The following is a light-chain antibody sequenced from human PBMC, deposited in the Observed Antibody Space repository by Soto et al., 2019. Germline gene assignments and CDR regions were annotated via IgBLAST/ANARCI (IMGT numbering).Light chain of an antibody. CDR2: DTS. CDR3: QHRSSWPPG. J-gene: IGKJ5*01. Sequence: IVLPQSPATLSLSPGERATLSCRASHNINTYLAWYQQKPGQVPRLLIYDTSNRATGIPARFSGSGSGTDFTLTISGLAPEDFAVYYCQHRSSWPPGFGQGTRLEIK. V-gene: IGKV3-11*01. CDR1: HNINTY.